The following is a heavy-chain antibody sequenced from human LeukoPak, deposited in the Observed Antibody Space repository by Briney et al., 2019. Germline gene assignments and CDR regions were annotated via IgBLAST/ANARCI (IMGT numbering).Heavy chain of an antibody. J-gene: IGHJ4*02. CDR1: GGSFSGYY. CDR2: VNDSGST. D-gene: IGHD3-10*01. V-gene: IGHV4-34*01. Sequence: SETLSLTCAVYGGSFSGYYWSWIRQPPGKGLEWVGEVNDSGSTKYNLSLKRRGPISLGTSKNQFPLNLRSVTAADTAVYYCARARREYGRSFDYWGQGTLVTVSS. CDR3: ARARREYGRSFDY.